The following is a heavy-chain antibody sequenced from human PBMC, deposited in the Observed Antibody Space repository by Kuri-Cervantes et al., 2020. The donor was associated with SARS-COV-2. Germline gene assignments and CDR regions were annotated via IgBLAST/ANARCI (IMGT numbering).Heavy chain of an antibody. D-gene: IGHD3-3*01. CDR2: IYYSGST. CDR1: GGSISSSSYY. Sequence: ESLKISCTVPGGSISSSSYYWGWIRQPPGKGLEWIGSIYYSGSTYYNPSLKSRVTISVDTSKNQFSLRLSSVTAADTGVYYCARASTTIYGVLIALFSSNAFGIWGRGTMVTVSS. CDR3: ARASTTIYGVLIALFSSNAFGI. V-gene: IGHV4-39*07. J-gene: IGHJ3*02.